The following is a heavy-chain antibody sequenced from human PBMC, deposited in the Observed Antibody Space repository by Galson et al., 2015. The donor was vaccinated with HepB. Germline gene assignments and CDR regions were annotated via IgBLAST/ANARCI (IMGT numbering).Heavy chain of an antibody. D-gene: IGHD3-3*01. V-gene: IGHV3-49*03. J-gene: IGHJ4*02. CDR3: ALLSLITSDLDS. CDR2: MRNKVYSGTT. Sequence: SLRLSCAASGFIFGDYAVSWFRQAPGKGLEWVGLMRNKVYSGTTEYATAVKGRFAISRDDSKSIAYLQMNSLKTEDTAVYYCALLSLITSDLDSWGQGTLVTVSS. CDR1: GFIFGDYA.